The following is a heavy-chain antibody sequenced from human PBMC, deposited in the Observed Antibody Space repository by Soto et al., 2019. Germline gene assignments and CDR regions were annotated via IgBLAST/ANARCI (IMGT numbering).Heavy chain of an antibody. D-gene: IGHD3-10*01. V-gene: IGHV3-15*01. CDR3: TTEMYYYGSGSYLDWFDP. CDR2: IKSKTDGGTT. Sequence: LRLSCAASGFTFSNAWMSWVRQAPGKGLEWVGRIKSKTDGGTTDYAAPVKGRFTISRDDSKNTLYLQMNSLKTEDTAVYYCTTEMYYYGSGSYLDWFDPWGQGTLVTVSS. CDR1: GFTFSNAW. J-gene: IGHJ5*02.